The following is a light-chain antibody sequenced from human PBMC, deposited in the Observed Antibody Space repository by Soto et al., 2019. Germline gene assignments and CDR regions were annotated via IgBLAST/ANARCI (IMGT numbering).Light chain of an antibody. CDR3: QQYNNWS. J-gene: IGKJ5*01. CDR1: QSVGSN. V-gene: IGKV3-15*01. CDR2: AAS. Sequence: EMALTQSPGSLSLAPGERATLFCRASQSVGSNLARYQQKHGQAHRLLRYAASTKATGIPDRFSGSGSGTEFTLTISSLQSEDFAVHYCQQYNNWSFGQGTRLEIK.